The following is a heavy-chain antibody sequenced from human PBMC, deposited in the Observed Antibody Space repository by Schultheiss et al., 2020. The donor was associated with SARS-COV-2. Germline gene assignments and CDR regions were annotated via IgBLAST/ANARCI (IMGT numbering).Heavy chain of an antibody. J-gene: IGHJ4*02. D-gene: IGHD2-2*02. CDR2: ISSSSSYI. CDR3: ARDTRYCSSTSCYIREAVY. Sequence: GGSLRLSCAASGFTFSSYAMTWVRQAPGKGLEWVSSISSSSSYIYYADSVKGRFTISRDNAKNSLYLQMNSLRAEDTAVYYCARDTRYCSSTSCYIREAVYWGQGTLVTVSS. CDR1: GFTFSSYA. V-gene: IGHV3-21*01.